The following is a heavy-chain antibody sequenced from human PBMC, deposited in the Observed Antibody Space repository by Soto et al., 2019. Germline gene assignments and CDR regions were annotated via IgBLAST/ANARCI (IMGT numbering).Heavy chain of an antibody. V-gene: IGHV1-8*01. CDR1: GYTFTNYD. CDR2: MNPNSGNT. J-gene: IGHJ4*02. Sequence: QVQLVQSGAEVKKPGASVKVSCKASGYTFTNYDINWVRQATGQGLEWMGWMNPNSGNTGYAQKFRGRVTMSRDTSITTAYMELSSLRSEDTAMYYCARGKSLENWGQGTLVTVSS. D-gene: IGHD1-1*01. CDR3: ARGKSLEN.